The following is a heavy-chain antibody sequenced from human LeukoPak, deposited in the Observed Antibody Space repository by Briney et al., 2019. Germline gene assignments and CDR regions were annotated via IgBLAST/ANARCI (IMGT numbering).Heavy chain of an antibody. D-gene: IGHD1-20*01. J-gene: IGHJ4*02. CDR3: ARARITGTTLPVDY. V-gene: IGHV3-21*01. CDR1: GFTFSSYS. Sequence: GGSLRLSCAASGFTFSSYSMNWVRQAPGKGLEWVSTISSSSSYIYYADSVKGRFTISRDNAKNSLYLQMYSLRAEDTAVYYCARARITGTTLPVDYWGQGTLVTVSS. CDR2: ISSSSSYI.